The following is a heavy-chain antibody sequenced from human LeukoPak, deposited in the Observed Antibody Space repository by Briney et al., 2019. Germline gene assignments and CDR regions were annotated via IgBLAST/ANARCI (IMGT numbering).Heavy chain of an antibody. CDR1: GFTFSTYG. J-gene: IGHJ3*02. CDR2: IRYDGRNK. V-gene: IGHV3-30*02. CDR3: ARDFNLDAFDI. Sequence: GGSLRLSCAASGFTFSTYGMHWVRQAPGKGLEWVAFIRYDGRNKYYADSVKGRFTISRDNAKNSLYLQMNSLRAEDTAVYYCARDFNLDAFDIWGQGTMVTVSS. D-gene: IGHD1-14*01.